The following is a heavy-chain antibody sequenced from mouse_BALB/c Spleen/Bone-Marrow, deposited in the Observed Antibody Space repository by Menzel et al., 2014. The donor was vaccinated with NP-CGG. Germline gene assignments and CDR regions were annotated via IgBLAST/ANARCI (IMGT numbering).Heavy chain of an antibody. Sequence: VQLQQSGPDLVKPGASMKISCKASGYSFAGYTMNWVKQSHGKNLEWIGLINPYNGGTNYNQKFKGKTTLTVDKSSRTEYMELLSLTSEDAAVYYCARGLEYTMDYWGQGTSVTVAS. CDR3: ARGLEYTMDY. CDR2: INPYNGGT. CDR1: GYSFAGYT. D-gene: IGHD2-13*01. V-gene: IGHV1-25*01. J-gene: IGHJ4*01.